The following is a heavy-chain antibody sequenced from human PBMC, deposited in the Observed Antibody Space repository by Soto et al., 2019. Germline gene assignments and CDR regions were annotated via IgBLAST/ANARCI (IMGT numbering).Heavy chain of an antibody. J-gene: IGHJ3*02. CDR1: GGSISSGGYY. CDR2: IYYSGST. V-gene: IGHV4-31*03. D-gene: IGHD3-22*01. Sequence: SETLSLTCTVSGGSISSGGYYWSWIRQHPGKGLEWIGYIYYSGSTYYNPSLKSRVTISVDTSKNQFSLKLSSVTAADTAVYYCARDLYSYDSSGYYPDAFDIWGQGTMVTVSS. CDR3: ARDLYSYDSSGYYPDAFDI.